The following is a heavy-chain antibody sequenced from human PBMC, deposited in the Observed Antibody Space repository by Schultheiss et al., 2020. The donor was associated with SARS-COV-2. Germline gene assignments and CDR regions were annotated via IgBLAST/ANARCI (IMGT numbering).Heavy chain of an antibody. V-gene: IGHV2-26*01. J-gene: IGHJ6*02. CDR2: IFSNDEK. CDR1: GFSLSNARMG. CDR3: ARIRRGYCYGNYYDYGMDV. D-gene: IGHD5-18*01. Sequence: SGPTLVKPTETLTLTCTVSGFSLSNARMGVSWIRQPPGKALEWLAHIFSNDEKSYSTSLKSRLTISKDTSKSQVVLTITNMDPVETSTYYCARIRRGYCYGNYYDYGMDVWGQGGTITVAS.